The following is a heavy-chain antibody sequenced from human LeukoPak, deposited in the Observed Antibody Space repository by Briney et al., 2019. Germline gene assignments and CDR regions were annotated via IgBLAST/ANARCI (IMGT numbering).Heavy chain of an antibody. CDR3: ARLHDYGDYAEPYYFDY. Sequence: SETLSLTCTVSGGSISSYYWSWIRQPPGKGLEWIGYIYNSGTINYNPSLKSRVTISVDTSKNQFSLKLTSVTAADTAVYYCARLHDYGDYAEPYYFDYWGQGTLVTVSS. CDR1: GGSISSYY. V-gene: IGHV4-59*08. J-gene: IGHJ4*02. D-gene: IGHD4-17*01. CDR2: IYNSGTI.